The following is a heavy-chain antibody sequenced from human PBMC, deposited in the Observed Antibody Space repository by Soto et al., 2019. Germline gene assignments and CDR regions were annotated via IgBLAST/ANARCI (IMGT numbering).Heavy chain of an antibody. Sequence: PSETLSLTCAVYGGSFSGYYWSWIRQPPGKGLEWIGEINHSGSTNYNPSLKSRVTISVDTSKNQFSLKLSSVTAADTAVYFCARVLYNWNAFDYWGRGTLVTVSS. CDR3: ARVLYNWNAFDY. CDR1: GGSFSGYY. J-gene: IGHJ4*02. D-gene: IGHD1-1*01. V-gene: IGHV4-34*01. CDR2: INHSGST.